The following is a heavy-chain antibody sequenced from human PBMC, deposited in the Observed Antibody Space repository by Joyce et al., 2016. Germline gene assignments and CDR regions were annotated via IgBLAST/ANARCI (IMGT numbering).Heavy chain of an antibody. D-gene: IGHD3-22*01. CDR1: GFRFAEYG. V-gene: IGHV3-30*18. Sequence: QVQLVESGGGVVQPGRSLRLSCAASGFRFAEYGMHWVRQTPGKGVEWVEVISYDGNKKFYTDSVKGRFTISRDNSKNTLYLQMDSLRAEDTAMYYCSKSDSWYDSSGYFPYWGQGSMVTVSS. CDR2: ISYDGNKK. J-gene: IGHJ4*02. CDR3: SKSDSWYDSSGYFPY.